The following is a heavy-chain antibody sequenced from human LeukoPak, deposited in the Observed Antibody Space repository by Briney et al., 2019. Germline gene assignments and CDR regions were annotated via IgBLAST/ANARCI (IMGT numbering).Heavy chain of an antibody. J-gene: IGHJ4*02. CDR3: ARDLAYSRLDY. V-gene: IGHV3-7*01. D-gene: IGHD5-18*01. CDR1: GLTFSSSW. Sequence: GGSLRLSCAVSGLTFSSSWMDWVRQAPGKGLEWVASINPDGNRKYSADSVKGRFTISRDNAENSLYLQMNSLRVEDTAFYYCARDLAYSRLDYWGQGMLVTVSS. CDR2: INPDGNRK.